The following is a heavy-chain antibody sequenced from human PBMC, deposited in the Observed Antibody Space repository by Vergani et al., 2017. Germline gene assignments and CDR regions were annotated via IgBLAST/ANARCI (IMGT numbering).Heavy chain of an antibody. CDR2: IIPIFGTA. D-gene: IGHD2-2*01. J-gene: IGHJ5*02. V-gene: IGHV1-69*01. Sequence: QVQLVQSGAEVKKPGSSVKVSCKASGGTFSSYAISWVRQAPGQGLEWMGGIIPIFGTANYAQKFQGRVTITADESMSTAYMELSSLRSEDTAVYYCARERRSGSTSPWGFDPWGQGTLVTVSS. CDR1: GGTFSSYA. CDR3: ARERRSGSTSPWGFDP.